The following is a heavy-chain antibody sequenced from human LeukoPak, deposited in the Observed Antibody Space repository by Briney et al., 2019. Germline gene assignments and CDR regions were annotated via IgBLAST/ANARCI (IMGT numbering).Heavy chain of an antibody. Sequence: PGGSLRLSCAASGFTFSSYAMSWVRQAPGKGLEWVSAISGSGGSTYYADSVKGRFTISRDNSKNTLYLQIHSLRDEDTALYYCARDSSPDSATTYYNALDMWGQGTMVTVSS. CDR3: ARDSSPDSATTYYNALDM. CDR2: ISGSGGST. V-gene: IGHV3-23*01. J-gene: IGHJ3*02. CDR1: GFTFSSYA. D-gene: IGHD3-10*01.